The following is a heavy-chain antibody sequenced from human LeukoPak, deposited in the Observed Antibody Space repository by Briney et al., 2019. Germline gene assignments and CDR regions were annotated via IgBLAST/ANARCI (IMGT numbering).Heavy chain of an antibody. D-gene: IGHD3-9*01. Sequence: ASVKVSCKASGYTCTSYYMHWSRQAPGQGLEWMGIINPSGGSTSSAQKCQGRVTMTRDMSTSTVYMELSSLRSEDTAVYYCARGNTPTSYDILTGSHLYYFDYWGQGTLVTVSS. CDR1: GYTCTSYY. CDR3: ARGNTPTSYDILTGSHLYYFDY. V-gene: IGHV1-46*01. J-gene: IGHJ4*02. CDR2: INPSGGST.